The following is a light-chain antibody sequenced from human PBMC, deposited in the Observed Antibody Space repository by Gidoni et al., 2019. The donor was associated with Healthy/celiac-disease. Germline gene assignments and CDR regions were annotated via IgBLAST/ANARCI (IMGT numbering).Light chain of an antibody. Sequence: EIVLTQAPATLPLSPGERATLSCSASESVSSYLAWYQQKPGQTPRLLIYHASNRATGTPARFSGSGSGTDFTLSISSLEPEDFAVYSCQQRRNWPPDKFTFGQGTRLEIK. CDR2: HAS. J-gene: IGKJ5*01. V-gene: IGKV3-11*01. CDR1: ESVSSY. CDR3: QQRRNWPPDKFT.